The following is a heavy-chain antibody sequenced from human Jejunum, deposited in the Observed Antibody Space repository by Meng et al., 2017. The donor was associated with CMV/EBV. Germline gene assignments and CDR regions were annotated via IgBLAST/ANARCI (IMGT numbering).Heavy chain of an antibody. J-gene: IGHJ4*02. D-gene: IGHD2-2*01. CDR3: ARRVVPAAIGY. CDR1: GAAFGGYY. CDR2: INHIGST. Sequence: LTCAVYGAAFGGYYWSWIRQPPGKGLEWIGEINHIGSTKYNPSLRSRVTISLDTSKNQFSLKLNSVTAADTAIYYCARRVVPAAIGYWGQGSLVTVSS. V-gene: IGHV4-34*01.